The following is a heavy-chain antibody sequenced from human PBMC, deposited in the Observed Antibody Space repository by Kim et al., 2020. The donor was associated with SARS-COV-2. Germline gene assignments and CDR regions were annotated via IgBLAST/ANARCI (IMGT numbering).Heavy chain of an antibody. CDR3: ARQSNWFDP. J-gene: IGHJ5*02. CDR2: IYYSGST. CDR1: GGSISSYY. Sequence: SETLSLTCTVSGGSISSYYWSWIRQPPGKGLEWIGYIYYSGSTNYNPSLKSRVTISVDTSKNQFSLKLSSVTAADTAVYYCARQSNWFDPWGQGTLVTASS. V-gene: IGHV4-59*08.